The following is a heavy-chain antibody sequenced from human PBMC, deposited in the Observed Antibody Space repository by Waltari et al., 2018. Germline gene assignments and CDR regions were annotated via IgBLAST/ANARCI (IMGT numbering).Heavy chain of an antibody. D-gene: IGHD4-17*01. J-gene: IGHJ5*02. CDR1: GFTFSGSA. Sequence: EVQLVESGGGLVQLGGSLRLSCAASGFTFSGSAMHWVRWASGKGLGWVGRIRSHTNSHATAYAASVKGRFSISRDYSKTTAYLQMNSLKTADTAVYYCTILSTVTTSKEGPWGQGTLVTVSS. CDR3: TILSTVTTSKEGP. CDR2: IRSHTNSHAT. V-gene: IGHV3-73*02.